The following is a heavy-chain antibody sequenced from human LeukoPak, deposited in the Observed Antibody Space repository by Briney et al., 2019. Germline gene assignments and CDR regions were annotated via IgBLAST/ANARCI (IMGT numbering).Heavy chain of an antibody. Sequence: SVKVSCMASGGTFSSYAISWVRQAPGQGLEWMGGIIPIFGTANYAQKFQGRVTITTDESTSTAYMELSSLRSEDTAVYYCARADMRGGYYFDYWGQGTLVTVSS. D-gene: IGHD3-16*01. J-gene: IGHJ4*02. CDR3: ARADMRGGYYFDY. CDR1: GGTFSSYA. CDR2: IIPIFGTA. V-gene: IGHV1-69*05.